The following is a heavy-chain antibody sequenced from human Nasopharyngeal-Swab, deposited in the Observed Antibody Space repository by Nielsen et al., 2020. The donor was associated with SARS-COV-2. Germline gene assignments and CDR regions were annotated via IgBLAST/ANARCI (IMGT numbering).Heavy chain of an antibody. J-gene: IGHJ6*02. Sequence: SETLSLTCTVSGGSISSSSYYWGWIRQPPGKGLEWIGSIYYSGSTYYNPSLKSPVTISVDTSKNTFSLKLCSVTAADTAVYYCASCRTSITIFGVVIRNGMDVWGQGTTVTVSS. CDR3: ASCRTSITIFGVVIRNGMDV. CDR1: GGSISSSSYY. CDR2: IYYSGST. V-gene: IGHV4-39*01. D-gene: IGHD3-3*01.